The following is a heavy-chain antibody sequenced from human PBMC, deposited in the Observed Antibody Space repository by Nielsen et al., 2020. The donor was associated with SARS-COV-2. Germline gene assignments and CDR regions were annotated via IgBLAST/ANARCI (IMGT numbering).Heavy chain of an antibody. CDR3: ARSYYDILTGYYPDAFDI. Sequence: SGPTLVKPTQTLTLTCTFSGFSLSTSGMCVSWIRQPPGKALEWLALIDWDDDKYYSTSLKTRLTISKGTSKNQVVLTMTNMDPVDTATYYCARSYYDILTGYYPDAFDIWGQGTMVTVSS. J-gene: IGHJ3*02. V-gene: IGHV2-70*01. CDR1: GFSLSTSGMC. CDR2: IDWDDDK. D-gene: IGHD3-9*01.